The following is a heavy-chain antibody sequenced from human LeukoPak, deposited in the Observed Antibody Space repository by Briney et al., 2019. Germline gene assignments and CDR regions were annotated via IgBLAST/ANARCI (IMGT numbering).Heavy chain of an antibody. CDR2: IHKSGNT. V-gene: IGHV4-4*02. D-gene: IGHD1-26*01. CDR3: AREIVGAPTPGAY. J-gene: IGHJ4*02. Sequence: SSETLSLTCAVSLDSPTSNWWSWVRQPPGKGLEWIGEIHKSGNTNYNPSLKSRVTISMDRSKNQIALDLASVTAADTAVYYCAREIVGAPTPGAYWGQGTLVTVSS. CDR1: LDSPTSNW.